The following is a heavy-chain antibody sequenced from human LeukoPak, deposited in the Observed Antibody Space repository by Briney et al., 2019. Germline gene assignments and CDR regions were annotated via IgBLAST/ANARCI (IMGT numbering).Heavy chain of an antibody. CDR3: ARALGGECFDY. Sequence: LSLTCTVSGDSVSNGNYYWSWIRQAPGKGLEWVSYISSSSSYTNYADSVKGRFTISRDNAKNSLYLQMNSLRAEDTAVYYCARALGGECFDYWGQGTLVTVSS. D-gene: IGHD2-21*01. CDR2: ISSSSSYT. CDR1: GDSVSNGNYY. J-gene: IGHJ4*02. V-gene: IGHV3-11*06.